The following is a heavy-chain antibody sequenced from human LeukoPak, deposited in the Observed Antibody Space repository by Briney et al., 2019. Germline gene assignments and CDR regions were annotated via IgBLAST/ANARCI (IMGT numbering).Heavy chain of an antibody. CDR3: ARRPQGFYYGSGSYRWVWFDP. D-gene: IGHD3-10*01. Sequence: PSETLSLTCAVYGGSFSGYYWSWIRQPPGKGLEWIGEINHSGSTNYSPSLKSRVTISVDTSKNQFSLKLSSVTAADTAVYYCARRPQGFYYGSGSYRWVWFDPWGQGTLVTVSS. V-gene: IGHV4-34*01. CDR2: INHSGST. CDR1: GGSFSGYY. J-gene: IGHJ5*02.